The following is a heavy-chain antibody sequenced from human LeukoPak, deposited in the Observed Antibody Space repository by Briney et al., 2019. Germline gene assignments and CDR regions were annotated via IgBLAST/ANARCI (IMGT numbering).Heavy chain of an antibody. CDR1: GFTFSSYG. V-gene: IGHV3-30*03. CDR3: ATAAGYSSGWYLDY. CDR2: ISYDGSNK. D-gene: IGHD6-19*01. J-gene: IGHJ4*02. Sequence: GGALRLSCAASGFTFSSYGMHWVRQAPGKGLEWVAVISYDGSNKYYADSVKGRFTISRDNSKNTLYLQMNSLRAEDTAVYYCATAAGYSSGWYLDYWGQGTLVTVSS.